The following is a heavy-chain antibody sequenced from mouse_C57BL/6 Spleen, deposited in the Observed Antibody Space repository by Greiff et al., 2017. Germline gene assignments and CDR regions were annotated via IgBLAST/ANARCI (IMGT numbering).Heavy chain of an antibody. Sequence: QVQLQQSGAELVRPGASVKLSCKASGYAFTDYYINWVKQRPGQGLEWIARIYPGSGDTYYNEKFKGKATLTAEKSSSTAYMQLSSLTSGDSAVYVGVRGDGGQGWYFNVWGTGTTGTVSS. CDR3: VRGDGGQGWYFNV. CDR1: GYAFTDYY. V-gene: IGHV1-76*01. CDR2: IYPGSGDT. D-gene: IGHD2-3*01. J-gene: IGHJ1*03.